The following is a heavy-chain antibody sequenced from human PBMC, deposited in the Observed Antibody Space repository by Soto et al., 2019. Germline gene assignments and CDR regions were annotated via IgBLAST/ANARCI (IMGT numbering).Heavy chain of an antibody. J-gene: IGHJ4*02. V-gene: IGHV3-11*06. Sequence: GGSLRLSCAASGFTFSDYYMSWIRQAPGKGLEWVSYISGSSSYTNYADSVKGRFTISRDNARNSLYLQMNSLRAEDTAVYYCARTGGYSGYELDYWGQGTLVTVSS. CDR1: GFTFSDYY. CDR3: ARTGGYSGYELDY. CDR2: ISGSSSYT. D-gene: IGHD5-12*01.